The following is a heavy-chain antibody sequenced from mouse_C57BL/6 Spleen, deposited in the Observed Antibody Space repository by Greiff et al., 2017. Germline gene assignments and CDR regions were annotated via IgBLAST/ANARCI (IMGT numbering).Heavy chain of an antibody. CDR2: ISSGSSTI. CDR3: ARAYGNYALWYFDV. Sequence: DVKLVESGGGLVKPGGSLKLSCAASEFTFSDYGMHWVRQAPEKGLEWVAYISSGSSTIYYADTVKGRFTISRDNAKNTLFLQMTSLRSEDTAMYYCARAYGNYALWYFDVWGTGTTVTVSS. CDR1: EFTFSDYG. V-gene: IGHV5-17*01. J-gene: IGHJ1*03. D-gene: IGHD2-1*01.